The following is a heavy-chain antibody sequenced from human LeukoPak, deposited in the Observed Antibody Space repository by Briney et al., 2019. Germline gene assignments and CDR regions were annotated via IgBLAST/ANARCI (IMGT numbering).Heavy chain of an antibody. D-gene: IGHD1-14*01. Sequence: ASVKVSCKASGYTFTNYFMHWVRQAPGQGLEWMGVINPSGGGTTYAQRFQGRVTMTRDTSTSTVHMELSSLRSEDTAVYYCATTITLNYYGMDVWGQGTTVTVSS. CDR3: ATTITLNYYGMDV. CDR1: GYTFTNYF. V-gene: IGHV1-46*01. J-gene: IGHJ6*02. CDR2: INPSGGGT.